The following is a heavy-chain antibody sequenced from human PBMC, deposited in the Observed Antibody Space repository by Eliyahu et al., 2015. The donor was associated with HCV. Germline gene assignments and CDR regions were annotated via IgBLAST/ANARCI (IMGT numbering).Heavy chain of an antibody. CDR2: INPSGGST. V-gene: IGHV1-46*01. Sequence: QVQLVQSGAEVKKPGASVKVSCXASGYTFXXYYXHXVRQAPGQGLEWMGIINPSGGSTSYAQKFQGRVTMTRDTSTSTVYMELSSLRSEDTAVYYCARGSLYSSSLYSKRYYFDYWGQGTLVTVSS. CDR1: GYTFXXYY. CDR3: ARGSLYSSSLYSKRYYFDY. D-gene: IGHD6-13*01. J-gene: IGHJ4*02.